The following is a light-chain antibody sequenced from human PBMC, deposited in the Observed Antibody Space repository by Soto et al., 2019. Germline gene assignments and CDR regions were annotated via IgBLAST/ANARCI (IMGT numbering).Light chain of an antibody. Sequence: QSVLTQPPSASGTPGQRVAISCSGSSSNIGSNFVYWYQHLPGMAPKLLIYRNNQRPSGVPDRFSGSKSGTSASLAISGLRSEDEADYFGAAWDDSLSVPVFGGGTQLTVL. CDR2: RNN. CDR1: SSNIGSNF. J-gene: IGLJ7*01. CDR3: AAWDDSLSVPV. V-gene: IGLV1-47*01.